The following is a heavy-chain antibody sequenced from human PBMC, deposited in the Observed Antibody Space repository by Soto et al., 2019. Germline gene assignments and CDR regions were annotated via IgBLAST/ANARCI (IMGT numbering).Heavy chain of an antibody. CDR3: ARSLVLASTDTEPLDY. CDR1: GFTFSSYA. J-gene: IGHJ4*02. CDR2: ISGGGNDA. D-gene: IGHD3-3*02. Sequence: EAQLLESGGGLVQPGGSLVLSCAASGFTFSSYAMSWVRQAPGKGLEWVSSISGGGNDAFYAVSVKGRFTISSDNSRNTLYLQMSSLRADDTAIYYCARSLVLASTDTEPLDYWGQGALVTVSS. V-gene: IGHV3-23*01.